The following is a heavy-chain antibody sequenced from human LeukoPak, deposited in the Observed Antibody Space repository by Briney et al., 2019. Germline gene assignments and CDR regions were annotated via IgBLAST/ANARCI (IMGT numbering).Heavy chain of an antibody. CDR2: ISTSGDYV. CDR1: GFTFSIYS. J-gene: IGHJ5*02. Sequence: GGSLRLSCAASGFTFSIYSTNWVRQAPGKGLEWVSFISTSGDYVYYADSVKGRFTISRGNAQNSLYLQMNSLRAEDTGVYYCAGDGCTSTTCYTSWFDPWGQGTLVTVSS. CDR3: AGDGCTSTTCYTSWFDP. V-gene: IGHV3-21*01. D-gene: IGHD2-2*01.